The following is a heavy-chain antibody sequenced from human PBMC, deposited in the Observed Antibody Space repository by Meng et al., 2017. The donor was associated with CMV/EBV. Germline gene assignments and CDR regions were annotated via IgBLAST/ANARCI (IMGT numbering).Heavy chain of an antibody. V-gene: IGHV1-46*02. D-gene: IGHD2-2*01. Sequence: GYTFNSYYMHWVRQAPGQGLEWMGIINPSGGSTSYAQKFQGRVTMTRDTSTSTVYMELSSLRSEDTAVYYCARGPSIVVVHNWFDPWGQGTLVTVSS. CDR2: INPSGGST. J-gene: IGHJ5*02. CDR3: ARGPSIVVVHNWFDP. CDR1: GYTFNSYY.